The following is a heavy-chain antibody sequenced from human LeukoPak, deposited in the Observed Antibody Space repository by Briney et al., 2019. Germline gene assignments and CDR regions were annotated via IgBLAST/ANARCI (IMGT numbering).Heavy chain of an antibody. V-gene: IGHV3-53*01. CDR3: ARESPGYSSGWYGGHLDY. D-gene: IGHD6-19*01. Sequence: GGSLRPSCAASGFTVSSNYMSWVRQAPGKGLEWVSVIYSGGSTYYADSVKGRFTISRDNSKNTLYLQMNRLRAEDTAVYYCARESPGYSSGWYGGHLDYWGQGTLVTVSS. J-gene: IGHJ4*02. CDR2: IYSGGST. CDR1: GFTVSSNY.